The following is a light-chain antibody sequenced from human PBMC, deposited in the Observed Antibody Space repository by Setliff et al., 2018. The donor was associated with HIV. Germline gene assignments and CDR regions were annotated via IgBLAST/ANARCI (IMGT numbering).Light chain of an antibody. Sequence: QSVLTQPPSASGTPGQRVTISCSGSSSNIGTRDVYWYQQLPGTAPKLLINKNNQRPSGVPDRFSASKSGTSASLATSGLRSEDEADYYCASWDDSLSGRVFGTGTKVTVL. V-gene: IGLV1-47*01. CDR2: KNN. CDR1: SSNIGTRD. CDR3: ASWDDSLSGRV. J-gene: IGLJ1*01.